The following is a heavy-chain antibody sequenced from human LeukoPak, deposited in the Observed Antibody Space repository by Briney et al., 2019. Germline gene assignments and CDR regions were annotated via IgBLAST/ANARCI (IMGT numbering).Heavy chain of an antibody. CDR1: GFTFSSYG. D-gene: IGHD2-15*01. CDR3: AGNALGYCSGGSCYSVVLDY. J-gene: IGHJ4*02. CDR2: ISYDGSNK. V-gene: IGHV3-30*03. Sequence: SGGSLRLSCAASGFTFSSYGMRWVRQAPGKGLEWVAVISYDGSNKYYADSVKGRFTISRDNSKNTLYLQMNSLRAEDTAVYYCAGNALGYCSGGSCYSVVLDYWGQGTLVTVSS.